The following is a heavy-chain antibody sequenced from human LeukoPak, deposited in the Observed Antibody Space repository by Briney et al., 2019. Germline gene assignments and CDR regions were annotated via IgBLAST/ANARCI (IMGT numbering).Heavy chain of an antibody. Sequence: PGGSLRLSCAASGFTFGSYAMTWVRRSPGKGLEWVSTIGASGGGDTYYADSVKGRFTISRDNSKNTLYLQMKSLRAEDTAVYYCAKGDASGSYSHYWGQGTLVSVSS. J-gene: IGHJ4*02. V-gene: IGHV3-23*01. CDR3: AKGDASGSYSHY. CDR1: GFTFGSYA. CDR2: IGASGGGDT. D-gene: IGHD1-26*01.